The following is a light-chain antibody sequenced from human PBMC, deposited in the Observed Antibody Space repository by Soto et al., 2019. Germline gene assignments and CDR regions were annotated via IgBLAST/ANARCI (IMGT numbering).Light chain of an antibody. V-gene: IGKV4-1*01. CDR1: QSLFYRSTNNNY. CDR2: WAS. CDR3: HQYYTPQIT. J-gene: IGKJ4*01. Sequence: DIVLTQFPDSLTLSLGETATIKCKSSQSLFYRSTNNNYLAWYQQKPGQSPKVIMYWASTRASGVPDRFSGSGSGTDFTLTIRNLQPEDVAVYYCHQYYTPQITFGGGTKV.